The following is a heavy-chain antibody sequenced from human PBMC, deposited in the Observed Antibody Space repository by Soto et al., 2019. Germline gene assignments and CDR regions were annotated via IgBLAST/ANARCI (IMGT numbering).Heavy chain of an antibody. V-gene: IGHV4-30-2*01. CDR1: GGSISSGGYS. Sequence: QLQLQESGSGLVKPSQTLSLTCAVSGGSISSGGYSWSWIRQPPGKGLEWIGYIYHSGSTYYNPSLKSRVTISVDRSKNQFSLKLSSVTAADTAVYYCARGPLYYYDSSGLDYWGQGTLVTVSS. CDR3: ARGPLYYYDSSGLDY. J-gene: IGHJ4*02. D-gene: IGHD3-22*01. CDR2: IYHSGST.